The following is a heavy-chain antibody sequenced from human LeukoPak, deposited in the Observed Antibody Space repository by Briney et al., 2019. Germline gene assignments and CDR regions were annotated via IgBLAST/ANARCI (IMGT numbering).Heavy chain of an antibody. CDR3: ANGGLWLPTRSD. CDR1: GFTVSRNY. J-gene: IGHJ4*02. V-gene: IGHV3-23*01. D-gene: IGHD5-18*01. CDR2: ISGGGGST. Sequence: GGSLRLSCAASGFTVSRNYMSWVRQGPGKGLEWVSAISGGGGSTYYADSVQGRFTISRDNSKNTLYLQMNSLRAEDTAVYYCANGGLWLPTRSDWGQGTLVTVSS.